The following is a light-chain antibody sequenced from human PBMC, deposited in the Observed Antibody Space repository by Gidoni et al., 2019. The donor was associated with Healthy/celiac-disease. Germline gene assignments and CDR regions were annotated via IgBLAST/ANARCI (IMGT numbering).Light chain of an antibody. Sequence: TINCKSSQSVLYSSNNKNYLAWYQQKPGQPPKLLIYWASTRESGVPDRFSGSGSGTDFTLTISSLQAEDVAVYYCQQYYSTPPTFGGGTKVEIK. J-gene: IGKJ4*01. CDR2: WAS. V-gene: IGKV4-1*01. CDR3: QQYYSTPPT. CDR1: QSVLYSSNNKNY.